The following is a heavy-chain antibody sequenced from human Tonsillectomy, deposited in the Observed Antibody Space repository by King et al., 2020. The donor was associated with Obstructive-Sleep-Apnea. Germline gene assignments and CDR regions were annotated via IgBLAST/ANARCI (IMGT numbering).Heavy chain of an antibody. D-gene: IGHD4-17*01. CDR2: IYPGGDSDT. CDR1: GYSFTTYW. V-gene: IGHV5-51*01. CDR3: ARLSVTIDY. J-gene: IGHJ4*02. Sequence: QLVQSGAEVKMPGESLKISCKGSGYSFTTYWIGWVRQMPGKGLEWMGIIYPGGDSDTRYSPSFQGQVTISADKSANTAYLQWGSLKASDTAMYYCARLSVTIDYWGQGTLVTVSS.